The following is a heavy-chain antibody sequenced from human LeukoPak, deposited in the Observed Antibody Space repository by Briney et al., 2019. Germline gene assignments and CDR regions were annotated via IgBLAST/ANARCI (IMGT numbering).Heavy chain of an antibody. CDR1: GGTFSSYA. D-gene: IGHD3-22*01. Sequence: ASVKVSCKASGGTFSSYALNWVRQAPGKGLEWVSGISGNGGSTYYADSVKGRFTISRDNSNNTLYLQMNSLRAEDTAVYYCAKTTYYYDSSGSPYAFDFWGQGTMFTVSS. V-gene: IGHV3-23*01. J-gene: IGHJ3*01. CDR2: ISGNGGST. CDR3: AKTTYYYDSSGSPYAFDF.